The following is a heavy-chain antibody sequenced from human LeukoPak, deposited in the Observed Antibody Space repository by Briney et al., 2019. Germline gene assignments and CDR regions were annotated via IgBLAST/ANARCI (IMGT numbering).Heavy chain of an antibody. V-gene: IGHV5-51*01. CDR1: GYSFTSNW. D-gene: IGHD2-21*02. CDR2: IYPGDSDT. CDR3: ARQGDSNYYYYMDV. Sequence: GESLKISCKGSGYSFTSNWIGWVRQMPGKGLECMGIIYPGDSDTRCSPSFQGQVTISADKSINTAYLQWGSLKASDTAMYYCARQGDSNYYYYMDVWGKGTTVTVSS. J-gene: IGHJ6*03.